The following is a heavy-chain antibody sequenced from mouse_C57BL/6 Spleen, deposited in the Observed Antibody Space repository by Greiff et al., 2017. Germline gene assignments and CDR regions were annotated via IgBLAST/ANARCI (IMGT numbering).Heavy chain of an antibody. D-gene: IGHD2-4*01. V-gene: IGHV5-6*01. CDR3: ARHSGYDYDVPAY. Sequence: EVHLVESGGDLVKPGGSLKLSCAASGFTFSSYGMSWVRQTPDKRLEWVATISSGGSYTYYPDSVKGRFTISRDNAKNTLYLQMSSLKSEDTAMYYCARHSGYDYDVPAYWGQGTLVTVSA. CDR2: ISSGGSYT. J-gene: IGHJ3*01. CDR1: GFTFSSYG.